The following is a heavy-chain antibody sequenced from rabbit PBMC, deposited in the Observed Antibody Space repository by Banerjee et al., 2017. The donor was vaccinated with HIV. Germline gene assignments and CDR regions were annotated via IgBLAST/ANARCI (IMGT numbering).Heavy chain of an antibody. D-gene: IGHD8-1*01. V-gene: IGHV1S45*01. CDR2: IGAGDGST. CDR1: GIDFSSSYW. Sequence: QEQLVESGGGLVTLGGSLKLTCKASGIDFSSSYWISWVRQAPGKGLEWIACIGAGDGSTDYASWAKGRFTISKTSSTTVTLQMTSLTAADTATYSCARGGIFYTGSVYLSPYFNLWGQGTLVTVS. CDR3: ARGGIFYTGSVYLSPYFNL. J-gene: IGHJ4*01.